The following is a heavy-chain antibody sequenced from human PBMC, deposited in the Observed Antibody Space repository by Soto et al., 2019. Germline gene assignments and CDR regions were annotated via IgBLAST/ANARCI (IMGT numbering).Heavy chain of an antibody. J-gene: IGHJ4*02. CDR3: AMRIVVVTALDY. CDR2: INAGNGNT. D-gene: IGHD2-21*02. CDR1: GYTFTSYA. V-gene: IGHV1-3*05. Sequence: QVQLVQSGAEEKKPGASVKVSCKASGYTFTSYAMHWVRQAPGQRLEWMGWINAGNGNTKYSQKFQGRVPITRDTSARTAYMELSSLRSEDTAVYYCAMRIVVVTALDYWGQGTLVTVSS.